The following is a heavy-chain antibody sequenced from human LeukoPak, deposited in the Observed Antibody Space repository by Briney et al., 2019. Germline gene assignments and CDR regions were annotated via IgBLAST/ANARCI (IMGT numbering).Heavy chain of an antibody. CDR3: ARKRSFDL. CDR2: IYYSESA. J-gene: IGHJ4*02. V-gene: IGHV4-59*02. D-gene: IGHD3-9*01. Sequence: SETLSLTCNVSGDSVSSYYWSWIRQPPGKRLEWIGCIYYSESATYNPSLKSRVTISLDTSKNQFFLKLSSVTAADTAVYYCARKRSFDLWGQGTLVTVSS. CDR1: GDSVSSYY.